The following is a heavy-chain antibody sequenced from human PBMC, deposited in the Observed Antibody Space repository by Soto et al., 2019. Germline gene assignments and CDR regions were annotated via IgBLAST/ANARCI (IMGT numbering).Heavy chain of an antibody. CDR2: INHSGSS. CDR1: GGSFSGYY. J-gene: IGHJ4*02. V-gene: IGHV4-34*01. CDR3: APAHVPGDGGGPFFDY. Sequence: QVQLQQWGAGLLKLSETLSLTCAVYGGSFSGYYWSWIRQPPGKGLEWIGEINHSGSSNYNPSLKSPVTISVDTSKNQFSRKLSSVTAADTAVYYCAPAHVPGDGGGPFFDYWGQGTLVTVSS. D-gene: IGHD3-10*01.